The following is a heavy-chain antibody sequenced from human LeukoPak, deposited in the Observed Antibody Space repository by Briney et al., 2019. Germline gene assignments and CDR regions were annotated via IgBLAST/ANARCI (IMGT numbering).Heavy chain of an antibody. Sequence: GASVKVTCKASGGTFSSYAISWVRQAPGQGLEWMGGIIPIFGTANYAQKFQGRVTITTDESTSTAYMELSSLRSEDTAVYYCAREYFGYFDYWGQGTLVTVSS. CDR3: AREYFGYFDY. D-gene: IGHD3-9*01. CDR1: GGTFSSYA. J-gene: IGHJ4*02. V-gene: IGHV1-69*05. CDR2: IIPIFGTA.